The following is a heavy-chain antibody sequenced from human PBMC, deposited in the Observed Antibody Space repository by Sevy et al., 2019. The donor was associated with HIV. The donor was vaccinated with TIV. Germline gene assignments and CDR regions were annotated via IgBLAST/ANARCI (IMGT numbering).Heavy chain of an antibody. D-gene: IGHD2-15*01. V-gene: IGHV3-7*02. Sequence: GGSLRLSCEASAITIRDYWMSWVRQAPGKGLEWVANINPDGTRIYYADSVKGRFTISRDHAKTSVFLQMCSLRAEDTAVYYCVRAIQLAASYWGQGTLVTVSS. J-gene: IGHJ4*02. CDR3: VRAIQLAASY. CDR2: INPDGTRI. CDR1: AITIRDYW.